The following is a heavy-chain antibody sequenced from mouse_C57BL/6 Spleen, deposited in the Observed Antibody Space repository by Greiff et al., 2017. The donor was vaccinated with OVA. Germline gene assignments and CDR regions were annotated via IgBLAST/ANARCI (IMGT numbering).Heavy chain of an antibody. CDR2: IDPANSDT. CDR3: TSGNYDGYFAY. J-gene: IGHJ3*01. CDR1: GYTFTSYW. V-gene: IGHV1-5*01. Sequence: EVQLQQSGAVLVRPGASVKLSCKASGYTFTSYWMHWVKQRPGQGLEWIGAIDPANSDTNYNQKFKGKAKLTAVTSASTAYMELSSLTAEDSAVYYCTSGNYDGYFAYWGQGTLVTVSA. D-gene: IGHD1-2*01.